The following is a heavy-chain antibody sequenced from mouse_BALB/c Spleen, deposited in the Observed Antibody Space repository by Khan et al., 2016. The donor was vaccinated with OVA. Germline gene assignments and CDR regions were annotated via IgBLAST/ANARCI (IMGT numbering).Heavy chain of an antibody. CDR3: ARANSYLYFDV. D-gene: IGHD4-1*02. Sequence: QIQLVQSGPELKKPGETVKISCKASGYTFTNYGMNWVKQAPGKGLKWMGWINTYSGEPTYADDFKGRSDFSLETSASTAYLQIKNLKNEDTATYFWARANSYLYFDVWGAGTTVTVSS. J-gene: IGHJ1*01. CDR2: INTYSGEP. V-gene: IGHV9-3-1*01. CDR1: GYTFTNYG.